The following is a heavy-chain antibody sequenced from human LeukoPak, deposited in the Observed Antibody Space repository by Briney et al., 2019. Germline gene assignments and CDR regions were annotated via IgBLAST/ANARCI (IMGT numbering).Heavy chain of an antibody. J-gene: IGHJ3*02. V-gene: IGHV4-30-2*01. CDR1: GGSISSGGYY. CDR3: ARVWVKWELQSTFDI. D-gene: IGHD1-26*01. Sequence: SETLSLTCTVSGGSISSGGYYWSWIRQPPGKGLEWIGYIYHSGSTYYNPSLKSRVTISVDTSKNQFSLKLSSVTAADTAVYYCARVWVKWELQSTFDIWGQGTMVTVSS. CDR2: IYHSGST.